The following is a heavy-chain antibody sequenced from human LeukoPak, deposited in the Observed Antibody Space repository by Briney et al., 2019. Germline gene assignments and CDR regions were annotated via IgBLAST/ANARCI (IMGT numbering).Heavy chain of an antibody. CDR2: ITHSGGGT. J-gene: IGHJ4*02. Sequence: GGSLRPSCAASGFSFNSYAMSWVRQAPGKGLAWVSTITHSGGGTFYADSVKGRFTISRDISENTLYLQMNSLKFEDTAVYYCAKAWAAAGIFDSWGLGTLVTVSS. D-gene: IGHD6-13*01. CDR3: AKAWAAAGIFDS. CDR1: GFSFNSYA. V-gene: IGHV3-23*01.